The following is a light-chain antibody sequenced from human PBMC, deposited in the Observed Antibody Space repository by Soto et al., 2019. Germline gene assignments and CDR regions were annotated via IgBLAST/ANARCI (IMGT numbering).Light chain of an antibody. Sequence: QSVLTQPPSVSGAPGQRVTISCTGSSSNIGAGYGVHWYQQLPGTAPKLLIYVNSNRPSGVPDRFSGSKSGTSASLAITGVRAEDEADYYCQSYDSSLSGGVFGGGTKLTVL. CDR3: QSYDSSLSGGV. CDR2: VNS. V-gene: IGLV1-40*01. J-gene: IGLJ3*02. CDR1: SSNIGAGYG.